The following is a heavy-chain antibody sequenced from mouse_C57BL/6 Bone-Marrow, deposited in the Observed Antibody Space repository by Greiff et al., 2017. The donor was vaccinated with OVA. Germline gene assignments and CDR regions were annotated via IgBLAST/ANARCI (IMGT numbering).Heavy chain of an antibody. CDR1: GYTFTDYY. CDR2: IFPGSGST. CDR3: AREVYYFDY. J-gene: IGHJ2*01. Sequence: VQLQQSGPELVKPGASVKISCKASGYTFTDYYINWVKQRPGQGLEWIGWIFPGSGSTYYNEKFKGKATLTVDKSYSTAYMLLSSLTSEDSAVYFCAREVYYFDYWGQGTTLTVSS. V-gene: IGHV1-75*01.